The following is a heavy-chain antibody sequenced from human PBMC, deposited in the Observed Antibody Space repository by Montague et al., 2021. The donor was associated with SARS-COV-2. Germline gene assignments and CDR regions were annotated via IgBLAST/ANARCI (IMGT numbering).Heavy chain of an antibody. V-gene: IGHV4-39*01. CDR2: MYSSGTT. D-gene: IGHD6-19*01. CDR3: ARSTSGWFIY. Sequence: SETLSLTCSVSGGSISSTSFFWAWIRPPPGKGLEWVGSMYSSGTTYYNPSLKRRVTISGDTSRNQLSVRLSSVTAADTAVYSGARSTSGWFIYWGQGTLVTVSS. J-gene: IGHJ4*02. CDR1: GGSISSTSFF.